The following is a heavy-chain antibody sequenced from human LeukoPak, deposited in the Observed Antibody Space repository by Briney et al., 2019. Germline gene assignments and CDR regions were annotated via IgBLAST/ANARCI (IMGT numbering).Heavy chain of an antibody. D-gene: IGHD2-15*01. V-gene: IGHV1-2*02. Sequence: ASAKVSCKASGYTFTGYFMHWVRQAPGQGLEWMGWINPNSGGTNYAQKFQGRVTLTRDTSISTAYMELSRLSSDDTAVYYCARGDCSGGSCSVYSLALDYWGQGTLVTVSS. CDR2: INPNSGGT. CDR3: ARGDCSGGSCSVYSLALDY. CDR1: GYTFTGYF. J-gene: IGHJ4*02.